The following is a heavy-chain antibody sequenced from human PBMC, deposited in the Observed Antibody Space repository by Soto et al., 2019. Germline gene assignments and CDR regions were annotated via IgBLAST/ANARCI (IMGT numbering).Heavy chain of an antibody. D-gene: IGHD6-19*01. CDR1: GFTFGSSA. V-gene: IGHV1-58*01. CDR2: IVVASGYS. J-gene: IGHJ4*02. CDR3: AADVIGVAGDFDH. Sequence: LVQSGPDVKKPGTSVKVSCKTSGFTFGSSAVQWVRQVRGQRLEWIGWIVVASGYSNVAQKFQNRVSLTRDLSTNTAFMELSSLTSEDSAMYYCAADVIGVAGDFDHWGQGTLVSVSS.